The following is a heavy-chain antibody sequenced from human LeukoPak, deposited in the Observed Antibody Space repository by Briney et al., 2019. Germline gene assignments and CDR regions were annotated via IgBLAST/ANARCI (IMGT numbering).Heavy chain of an antibody. Sequence: GGSLRLSCTTSGFSFISYWMTWVRQPPGKRLEWVANINRDGSETNYVESVKGRFTISRDNAKDSLYLQMNNLRGDDTAVYYCARNHYPWGQGTLVTVST. J-gene: IGHJ5*02. CDR3: ARNHYP. V-gene: IGHV3-7*01. CDR2: INRDGSET. CDR1: GFSFISYW. D-gene: IGHD1-14*01.